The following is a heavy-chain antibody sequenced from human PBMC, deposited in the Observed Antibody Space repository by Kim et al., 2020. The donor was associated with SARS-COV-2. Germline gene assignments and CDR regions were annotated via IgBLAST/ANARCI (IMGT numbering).Heavy chain of an antibody. J-gene: IGHJ4*02. D-gene: IGHD3-10*01. Sequence: YADSVEGRFTISRHNYEKTLSLQMHSLRAEDSAVYYCARDMSRVRYFDYWGQGTLVTVSS. V-gene: IGHV3-30*01. CDR3: ARDMSRVRYFDY.